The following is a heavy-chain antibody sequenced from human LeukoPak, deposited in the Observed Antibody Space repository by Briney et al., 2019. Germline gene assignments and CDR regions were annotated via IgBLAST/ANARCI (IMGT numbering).Heavy chain of an antibody. CDR1: GGSFSGYY. CDR3: ARGRWRMDV. D-gene: IGHD5-24*01. CDR2: INHSGST. J-gene: IGHJ6*02. V-gene: IGHV4-34*01. Sequence: SETLSLTCAVYGGSFSGYYWSWIRQPPGKGLEWIGEINHSGSTNYNPSLKSRVTISVDTSKNQFSLKLSSVTAADTAVYCCARGRWRMDVWGQGTTVTVSS.